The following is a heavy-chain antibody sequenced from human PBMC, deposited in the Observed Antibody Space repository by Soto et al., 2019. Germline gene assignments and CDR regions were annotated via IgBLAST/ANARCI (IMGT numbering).Heavy chain of an antibody. Sequence: QVQLQQWGAGLLKPSETLSLTCAVYGGFVSSGNYYWSWIRQPPGKGLVWIGEMSHSGGTHFNPSLKSRVPISVDTSKNQFSLKMSSVTAADTALDYCARVERGTATTVVDAFDIWGPGTMVTVSS. CDR1: GGFVSSGNYY. V-gene: IGHV4-34*01. CDR2: MSHSGGT. D-gene: IGHD1-1*01. J-gene: IGHJ3*02. CDR3: ARVERGTATTVVDAFDI.